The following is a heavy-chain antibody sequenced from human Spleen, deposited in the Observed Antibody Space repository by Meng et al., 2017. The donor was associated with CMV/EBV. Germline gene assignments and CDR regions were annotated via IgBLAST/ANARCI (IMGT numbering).Heavy chain of an antibody. CDR2: IRQDGSER. CDR3: ARGRQGSSWSGSLYFDY. Sequence: GESLKISCEASGLRISNYWMSWVRQAPGKGLEWVANIRQDGSERYYVDSVKGRFTVSRDNAKNSVYLQMNSLGAEDTAVFYCARGRQGSSWSGSLYFDYWGQGTLVTVSS. CDR1: GLRISNYW. J-gene: IGHJ4*02. V-gene: IGHV3-7*01. D-gene: IGHD6-13*01.